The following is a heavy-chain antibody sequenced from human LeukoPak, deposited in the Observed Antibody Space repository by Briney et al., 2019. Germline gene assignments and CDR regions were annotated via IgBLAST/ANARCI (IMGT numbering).Heavy chain of an antibody. CDR2: ISYDGSNK. Sequence: PGGSLRLSCTASGFTFSSYAMHWVRQAPGKGLEWLGFISYDGSNKYYADSVKGRFTISRDNSKTTLYLQRSSLRAEDTAVYYFAKRGSSGWALDHFDYWGQGTLVTVSS. CDR1: GFTFSSYA. D-gene: IGHD6-19*01. V-gene: IGHV3-30-3*02. CDR3: AKRGSSGWALDHFDY. J-gene: IGHJ4*02.